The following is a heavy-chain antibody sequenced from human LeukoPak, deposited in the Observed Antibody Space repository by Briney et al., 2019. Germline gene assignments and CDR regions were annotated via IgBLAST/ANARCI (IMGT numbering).Heavy chain of an antibody. CDR1: GGSISSGGYY. Sequence: PSQTLSLTCTVSGGSISSGGYYWSWIRQHPGKGLEWIGYIYYIGSTNYNPSLKSRVTISVDRSKNQFSLKLSSVTAADTAVYYCARGDYSTYNWFDPWGQGTLVTVSS. J-gene: IGHJ5*02. V-gene: IGHV4-31*03. CDR2: IYYIGST. CDR3: ARGDYSTYNWFDP. D-gene: IGHD4-11*01.